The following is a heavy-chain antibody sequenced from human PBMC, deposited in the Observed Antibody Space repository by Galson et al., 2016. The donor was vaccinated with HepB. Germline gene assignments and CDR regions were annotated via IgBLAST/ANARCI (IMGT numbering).Heavy chain of an antibody. CDR1: GYTFPTYD. D-gene: IGHD6-19*01. CDR2: MDPSRGNT. J-gene: IGHJ2*01. Sequence: SVKVSCKASGYTFPTYDINWVRQATGQGLEWMGWMDPSRGNTGYAQKFQGRVSLNWDTSVSTAYMELSSLRSEDTAVYYCARTKAGVYWYFDLWGRGTLVTASS. CDR3: ARTKAGVYWYFDL. V-gene: IGHV1-8*01.